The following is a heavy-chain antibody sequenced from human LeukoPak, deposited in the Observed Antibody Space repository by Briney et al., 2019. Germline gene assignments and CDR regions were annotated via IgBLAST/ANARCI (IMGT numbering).Heavy chain of an antibody. CDR1: GFTFSNYW. Sequence: PGGSLRLSCAASGFTFSNYWMSWVRQAPGKGLEWVANIKQDESEKYYVDSVKGRFTISRDNAKNSLYLQINSLRAEDTAVYYCARGNDYGDHVGIYFDYWGQGTLVTVSS. V-gene: IGHV3-7*03. D-gene: IGHD4-17*01. CDR3: ARGNDYGDHVGIYFDY. J-gene: IGHJ4*02. CDR2: IKQDESEK.